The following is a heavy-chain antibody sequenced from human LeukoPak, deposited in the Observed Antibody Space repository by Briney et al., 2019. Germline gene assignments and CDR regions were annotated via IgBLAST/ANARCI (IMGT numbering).Heavy chain of an antibody. V-gene: IGHV3-7*01. D-gene: IGHD6-13*01. CDR3: ARTRYSSTWFLFDF. CDR1: EFSFSLYW. CDR2: IKQDGSDQ. Sequence: QTGGSLRLSCAASEFSFSLYWMGWVRQAPGKGLEWVASIKQDGSDQYYVDSVKGRFTISRDNAENFLYLQMNSLRADDTAVYYCARTRYSSTWFLFDFWGQGDLVTVSS. J-gene: IGHJ4*02.